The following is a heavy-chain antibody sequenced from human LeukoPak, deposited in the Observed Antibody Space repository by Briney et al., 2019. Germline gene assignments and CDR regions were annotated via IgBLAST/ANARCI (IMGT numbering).Heavy chain of an antibody. D-gene: IGHD3-22*01. V-gene: IGHV3-23*01. J-gene: IGHJ1*01. CDR2: ISNSGGST. CDR3: AKDRAGSGYYYVTGYFQH. CDR1: GFTFSRYA. Sequence: PGGSLRLSCAASGFTFSRYAMSWVRQAPGKGLEWVSAISNSGGSTYYADSVKGRFTISRDNSKNTLYLQMNSLRPEDTAVYYCAKDRAGSGYYYVTGYFQHWGQGTLVTVSS.